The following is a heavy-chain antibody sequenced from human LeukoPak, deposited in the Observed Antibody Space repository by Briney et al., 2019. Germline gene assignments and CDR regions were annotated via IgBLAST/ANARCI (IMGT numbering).Heavy chain of an antibody. CDR2: ISHSGST. D-gene: IGHD5-12*01. V-gene: IGHV4-34*01. J-gene: IGHJ2*01. CDR1: GGSFSGYY. Sequence: PSETLSLTCAVSGGSFSGYYWSWIRQPPGKGLEWIGEISHSGSTNYSPSLRSRVTISVDTSKNQFSLNLSSLTAAATAVSYCARALVRATMVWYFDLWGRGTLVTVSS. CDR3: ARALVRATMVWYFDL.